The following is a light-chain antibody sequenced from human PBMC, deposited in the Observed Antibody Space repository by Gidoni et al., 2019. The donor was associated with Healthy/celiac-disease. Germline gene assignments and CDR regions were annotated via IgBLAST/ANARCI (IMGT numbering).Light chain of an antibody. CDR2: DVT. CDR1: NSDVGGYNY. J-gene: IGLJ2*01. CDR3: SSYISSSTLV. Sequence: QSALTQPASVSGSPGQSITISCTGTNSDVGGYNYVSWYQQHPGKAPKLMIYDVTNRPSGVSNRFSGSKSGNTASLTISGLQAEDEAEYYCSSYISSSTLVFGGGTKLTVL. V-gene: IGLV2-14*01.